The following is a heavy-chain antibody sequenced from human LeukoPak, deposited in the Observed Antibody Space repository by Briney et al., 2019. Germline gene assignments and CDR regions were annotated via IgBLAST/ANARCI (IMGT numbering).Heavy chain of an antibody. Sequence: GGSLRLSCAASGFTFSSYWMHWVRQAPGKGLVWVSRIDTVGSSTSYADSVKGRFTISRDNAKNTLYLQMSSLRAEDTAVYYCILAAAGTEFDSWGQGTLVTVSS. D-gene: IGHD6-13*01. CDR1: GFTFSSYW. CDR3: ILAAAGTEFDS. J-gene: IGHJ4*02. V-gene: IGHV3-74*01. CDR2: IDTVGSST.